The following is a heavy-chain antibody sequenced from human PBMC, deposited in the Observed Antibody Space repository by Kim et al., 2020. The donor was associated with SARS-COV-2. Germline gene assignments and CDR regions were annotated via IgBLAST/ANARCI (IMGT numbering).Heavy chain of an antibody. CDR3: ARDLHDFWSGYYYFDY. J-gene: IGHJ4*02. CDR2: INPNSCGT. D-gene: IGHD3-3*01. Sequence: ASVKVSCKASGYTFTGQYIHWVRQAPGQGLEWMGWINPNSCGTNYAQKFQGRVTMTRDTSISTVYMELTGLRSDDTAVYYCARDLHDFWSGYYYFDYWGQGTLVTVSS. CDR1: GYTFTGQY. V-gene: IGHV1-2*02.